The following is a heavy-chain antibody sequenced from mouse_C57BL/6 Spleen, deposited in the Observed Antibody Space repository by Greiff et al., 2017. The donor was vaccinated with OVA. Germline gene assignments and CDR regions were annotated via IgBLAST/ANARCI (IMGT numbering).Heavy chain of an antibody. CDR2: IYPGSGST. D-gene: IGHD2-4*01. Sequence: VQLQQPGAELVKPGASVKMSCKASGYTFTSYWITWVKQRPGQGLEWIGDIYPGSGSTNYNEKFKSKATLTVDTSSSTAYMPLSSLTSEDSAVYYCARSRGLRWDYAMDYWGQGTSVTVSS. V-gene: IGHV1-55*01. CDR1: GYTFTSYW. J-gene: IGHJ4*01. CDR3: ARSRGLRWDYAMDY.